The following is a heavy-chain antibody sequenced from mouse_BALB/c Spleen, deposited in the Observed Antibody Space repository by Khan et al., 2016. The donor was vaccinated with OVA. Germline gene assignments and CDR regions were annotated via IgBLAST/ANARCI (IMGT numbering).Heavy chain of an antibody. Sequence: LVESGPELVKPGASVKVSCKASGYSFTDYSLYWVKQSHGKSLEWIGYIDPSNGGTYYNQKFKGKATLTVDKSSSTAFMHLNSLTSEDSAVYYCARGGYGAFAYWGQGTLVTVSA. J-gene: IGHJ3*01. V-gene: IGHV1S135*01. D-gene: IGHD1-1*01. CDR2: IDPSNGGT. CDR1: GYSFTDYS. CDR3: ARGGYGAFAY.